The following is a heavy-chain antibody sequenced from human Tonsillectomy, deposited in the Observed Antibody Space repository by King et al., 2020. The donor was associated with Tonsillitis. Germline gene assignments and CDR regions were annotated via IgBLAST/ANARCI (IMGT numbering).Heavy chain of an antibody. V-gene: IGHV3-74*01. D-gene: IGHD6-19*01. CDR2: MNSDGNSI. CDR3: ARGNEIAVAGLHTFDV. CDR1: GFIFSSSW. Sequence: VQLVESGGGSVQPGESLRLSCEASGFIFSSSWMHWVRQAPGKGLFWVSRMNSDGNSISYADSVKGRFTISRDNAKNTLYLQMNSLSAEDTALYYCARGNEIAVAGLHTFDVWGQGTMVIVSS. J-gene: IGHJ3*01.